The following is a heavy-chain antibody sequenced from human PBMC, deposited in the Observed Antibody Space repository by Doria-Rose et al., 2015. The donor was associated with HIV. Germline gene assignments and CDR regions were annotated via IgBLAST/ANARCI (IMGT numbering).Heavy chain of an antibody. D-gene: IGHD1-26*01. V-gene: IGHV4-31*02. CDR2: ISYSGST. Sequence: RHHPGKGLEWIGYISYSGSTYYNPSLKSRVTISVDTSKNQFSLKLSSVTAADTAVYYCARDSGSYNFDYWGQGTLVTVSS. CDR3: ARDSGSYNFDY. J-gene: IGHJ4*02.